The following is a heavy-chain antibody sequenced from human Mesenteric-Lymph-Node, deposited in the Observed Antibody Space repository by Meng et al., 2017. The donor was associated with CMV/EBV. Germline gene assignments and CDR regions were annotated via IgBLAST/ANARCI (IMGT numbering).Heavy chain of an antibody. Sequence: SETLSLTCAISGDSVSSNSVIWNWTRQSPWRGLEWMGRTYYRSKWYNDYAESVKSRITINPDTSKNQFSLQLNSVTHEDTAVYYCARGVAARPFDYWGQGTLVTVSS. CDR2: TYYRSKWYN. CDR3: ARGVAARPFDY. CDR1: GDSVSSNSVI. D-gene: IGHD6-6*01. V-gene: IGHV6-1*01. J-gene: IGHJ4*02.